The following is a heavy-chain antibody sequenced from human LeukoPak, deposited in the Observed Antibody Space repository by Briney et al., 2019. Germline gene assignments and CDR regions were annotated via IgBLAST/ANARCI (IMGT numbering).Heavy chain of an antibody. D-gene: IGHD4-23*01. Sequence: AVKVSCKASGVTFTSSAVQWVRQARGQRLEWIGWIVVGSGNTNNAQKFQERVTITRDMSTSTAYMELSSLRSEDTAVYYCAAVRWAQGTFDYWGQGTLVTVSS. CDR1: GVTFTSSA. CDR2: IVVGSGNT. CDR3: AAVRWAQGTFDY. J-gene: IGHJ4*02. V-gene: IGHV1-58*01.